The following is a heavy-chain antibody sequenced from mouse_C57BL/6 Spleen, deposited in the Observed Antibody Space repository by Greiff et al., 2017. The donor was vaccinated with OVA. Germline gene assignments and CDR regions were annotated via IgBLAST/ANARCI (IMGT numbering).Heavy chain of an antibody. D-gene: IGHD2-4*01. Sequence: VKLQESGAELVRPGTSVKVSCKASGSAFTNYLIEWVKQRPGQGLEWIGVINPGSGGTNYNEKFKGKATLTADKSSSTAYMQLSSLTSEDSAVYFCARGGIKYYFDYWGQGTTLTVSS. V-gene: IGHV1-54*01. CDR1: GSAFTNYL. CDR2: INPGSGGT. J-gene: IGHJ2*01. CDR3: ARGGIKYYFDY.